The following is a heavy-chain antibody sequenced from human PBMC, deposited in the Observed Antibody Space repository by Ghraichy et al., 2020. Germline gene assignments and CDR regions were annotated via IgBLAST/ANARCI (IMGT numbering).Heavy chain of an antibody. D-gene: IGHD1-7*01. V-gene: IGHV3-7*03. J-gene: IGHJ6*02. CDR3: ARGRRVESTGTSYYGMDV. Sequence: GRSLRLSCAASGFSFSSYWIHWVRQAPGKGLEWVAKIKYDESEKYFVDSVKGRFTISRDNAKNSVYLQLNSLRADDTAVYYCARGRRVESTGTSYYGMDVWGQGTTVTVAS. CDR2: IKYDESEK. CDR1: GFSFSSYW.